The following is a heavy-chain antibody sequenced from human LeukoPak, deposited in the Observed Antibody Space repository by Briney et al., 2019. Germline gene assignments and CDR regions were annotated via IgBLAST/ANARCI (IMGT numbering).Heavy chain of an antibody. J-gene: IGHJ6*02. D-gene: IGHD3-3*01. CDR3: AKGGIRYYYYYYGMDV. CDR2: IYYSGST. Sequence: SETLSLTCTVSGGSISSYYWSWIRQPPGKGLEWIGYIYYSGSTNYNPSLKSRVTISVDTSKNQFSLKLSSVTAADTAVYYRAKGGIRYYYYYYGMDVWGQGTTVTVSS. V-gene: IGHV4-59*08. CDR1: GGSISSYY.